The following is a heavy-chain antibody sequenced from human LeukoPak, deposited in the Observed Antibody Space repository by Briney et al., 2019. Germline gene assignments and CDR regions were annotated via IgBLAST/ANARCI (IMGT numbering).Heavy chain of an antibody. Sequence: GGSLRLSCAASGFTFSNYSMNWVRQAPGKGLEWLSYISSGSRTIYYADSVKGRFTISRDNAKNSLYLQMNSLRAEDTAVYYCAELGITMIGGVWGKGTTVTISS. J-gene: IGHJ6*04. V-gene: IGHV3-48*04. CDR3: AELGITMIGGV. CDR1: GFTFSNYS. CDR2: ISSGSRTI. D-gene: IGHD3-10*02.